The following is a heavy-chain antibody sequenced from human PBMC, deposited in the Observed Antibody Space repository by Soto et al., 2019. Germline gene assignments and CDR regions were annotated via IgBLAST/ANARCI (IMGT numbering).Heavy chain of an antibody. J-gene: IGHJ5*02. D-gene: IGHD4-17*01. Sequence: QVQLQQWGAGLLKPSETLSLTCAVYGGSFSGYYWSWIRQPPGKGLEWIGEINHSGSTNYNPSLKSRVTISVDTSKNQFSLKLSSVTAADTAVYYCARADVYGDYVREGWFDPWGQGTLVTVSS. V-gene: IGHV4-34*01. CDR2: INHSGST. CDR3: ARADVYGDYVREGWFDP. CDR1: GGSFSGYY.